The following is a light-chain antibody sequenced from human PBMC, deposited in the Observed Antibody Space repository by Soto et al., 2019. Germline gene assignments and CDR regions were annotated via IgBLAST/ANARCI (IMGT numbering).Light chain of an antibody. J-gene: IGKJ5*01. CDR2: GAS. V-gene: IGKV3-20*01. CDR3: QQYGSSAPIT. Sequence: EIVLTQSPGTLSLSPGERATLSCRASQSVSSNYLAWYQQKPGQAPSLLIYGASSRATGIPDRFSGSGSGTDFTLTISRLEPEDFAMYYCQQYGSSAPITFGQVTRLEFE. CDR1: QSVSSNY.